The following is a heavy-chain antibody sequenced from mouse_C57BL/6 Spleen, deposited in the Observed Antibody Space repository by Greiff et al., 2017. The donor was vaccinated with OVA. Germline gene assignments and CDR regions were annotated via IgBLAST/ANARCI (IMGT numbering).Heavy chain of an antibody. CDR3: ARRPYDY. J-gene: IGHJ2*01. CDR1: GYSITSGYY. Sequence: ESGPGLVKPSQSLSLTCSVTGYSITSGYYWNWIRQFPGNKLEWMGYISYDGSNNYNPSLKNRISITRDTSKNQFFLKLNSVTTEDTATYYCARRPYDYWGQGTTLTVSS. V-gene: IGHV3-6*01. CDR2: ISYDGSN.